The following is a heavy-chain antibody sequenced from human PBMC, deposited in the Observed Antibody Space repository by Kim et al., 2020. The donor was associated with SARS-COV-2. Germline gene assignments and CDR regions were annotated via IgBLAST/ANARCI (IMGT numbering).Heavy chain of an antibody. Sequence: GGSLRLSCAASGFTFSGYAIHWVRQAPGKGLEWVAVISYDGSNKYYADSVKGRFTISRDNYKNTLYLQMNSLRAEDTAVYYCARGEYSSSWYLLNTFDIWGQGTMVTVSS. CDR3: ARGEYSSSWYLLNTFDI. J-gene: IGHJ3*02. CDR1: GFTFSGYA. V-gene: IGHV3-30*04. D-gene: IGHD6-13*01. CDR2: ISYDGSNK.